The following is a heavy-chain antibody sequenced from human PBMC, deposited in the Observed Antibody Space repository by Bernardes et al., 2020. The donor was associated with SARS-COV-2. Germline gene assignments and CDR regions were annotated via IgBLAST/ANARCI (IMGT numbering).Heavy chain of an antibody. CDR3: AVLESRVVATDY. CDR2: INHNSGGT. D-gene: IGHD5-12*01. Sequence: ASVKVSCKASGYTFTAYFMHWVRLAPGQGLEWMGWINHNSGGTDYAQKFQGRVTMTRDTSINTAYMELSGLRSDDTAVYYCAVLESRVVATDYWGQGTLVTVSS. CDR1: GYTFTAYF. J-gene: IGHJ4*02. V-gene: IGHV1-2*02.